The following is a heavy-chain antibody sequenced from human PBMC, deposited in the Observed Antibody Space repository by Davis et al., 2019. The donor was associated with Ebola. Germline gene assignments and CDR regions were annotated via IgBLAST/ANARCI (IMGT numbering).Heavy chain of an antibody. CDR1: TGSAISNAYS. CDR2: IYKPRTT. CDR3: AALFSGSYLAYVDV. V-gene: IGHV4-61*08. D-gene: IGHD1-26*01. Sequence: MPSETLSPTCTLATGSAISNAYSWNWTRQTPEKGLAWIGFIYKPRTTNYNPSTNSRVTISKDTSRNQFSLELRSVTSADTAVYYCAALFSGSYLAYVDVWGKGTTVTVS. J-gene: IGHJ6*03.